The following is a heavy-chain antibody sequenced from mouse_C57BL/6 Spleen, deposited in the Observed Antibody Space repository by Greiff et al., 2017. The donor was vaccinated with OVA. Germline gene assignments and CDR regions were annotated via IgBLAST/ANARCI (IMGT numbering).Heavy chain of an antibody. CDR1: GYSITSGYY. CDR2: ISYDGSN. V-gene: IGHV3-6*01. Sequence: EVKLQESGPGLVKPSQSLSLTCSVTGYSITSGYYWNWIRQFPGNKLEWMGYISYDGSNNYNPSLKNRISITRDTSKNQFFLKLNSVTTEDTATYYCARGDGYFDVWGTGTTVTVSS. CDR3: ARGDGYFDV. J-gene: IGHJ1*03.